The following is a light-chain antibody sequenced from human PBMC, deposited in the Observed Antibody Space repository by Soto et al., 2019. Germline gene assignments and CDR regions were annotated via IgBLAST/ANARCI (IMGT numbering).Light chain of an antibody. Sequence: QSALTQPASVSGSPGQSITISCTGTSSDVGGYNYVSWYQQHPGKAPKLMIYDVSNRPSGVSNRFSGSKSGNTASLTSSGIQDEDEADYYCSSYTSSSTLVVFGGGTKLTVL. CDR3: SSYTSSSTLVV. J-gene: IGLJ2*01. V-gene: IGLV2-14*01. CDR1: SSDVGGYNY. CDR2: DVS.